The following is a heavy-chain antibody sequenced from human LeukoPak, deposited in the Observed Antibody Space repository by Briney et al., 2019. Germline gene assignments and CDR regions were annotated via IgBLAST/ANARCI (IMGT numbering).Heavy chain of an antibody. CDR2: IKQDGSTK. J-gene: IGHJ4*02. V-gene: IGHV3-7*01. Sequence: GGSLRLSCAASGFSFTNSWMAWVRQAPGKGLEWVANIKQDGSTKHYADSLEGRFTISRDNPKNSLYLQMNSLRADDTALYYCARDSDGSLDYWGQGILVTVAS. CDR3: ARDSDGSLDY. D-gene: IGHD1-26*01. CDR1: GFSFTNSW.